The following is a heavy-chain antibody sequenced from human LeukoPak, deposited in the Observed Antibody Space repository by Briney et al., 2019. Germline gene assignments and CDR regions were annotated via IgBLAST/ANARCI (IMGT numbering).Heavy chain of an antibody. CDR3: ARDPSAFAGYFDY. CDR2: IEGDGSST. CDR1: GFSFSNFA. J-gene: IGHJ4*02. V-gene: IGHV3-74*01. Sequence: GGSLRLSCEVSGFSFSNFAMSWVRQAPGKGLVWVSRIEGDGSSTNYADSVKGRFTISRDNAKNTLYLQMDSLRAEDTAVYYCARDPSAFAGYFDYWGRGTLVTVSS. D-gene: IGHD3-10*01.